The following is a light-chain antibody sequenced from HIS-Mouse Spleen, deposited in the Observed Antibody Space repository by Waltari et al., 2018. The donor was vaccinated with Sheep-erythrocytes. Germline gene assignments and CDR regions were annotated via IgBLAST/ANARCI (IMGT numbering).Light chain of an antibody. CDR3: QAWDSSTAWNVV. J-gene: IGLJ2*01. V-gene: IGLV3-1*01. Sequence: SYELTQPPSVSVSPGQTASIPCSGDKLGDKYACWYQQKPGQSTVLVIYQDSKRPSGIPERFSGSNSGNTATLTISGTQAMDEADYYCQAWDSSTAWNVVFGGGTKLTVL. CDR2: QDS. CDR1: KLGDKY.